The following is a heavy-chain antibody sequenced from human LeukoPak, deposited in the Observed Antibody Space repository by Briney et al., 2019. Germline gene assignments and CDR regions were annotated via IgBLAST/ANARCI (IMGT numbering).Heavy chain of an antibody. D-gene: IGHD5-24*01. CDR2: ISYDGSNK. V-gene: IGHV3-30*07. J-gene: IGHJ4*02. CDR3: ARAFGDGYSGFDY. Sequence: GGSLRLSCAASGFTFSSYAMHWVRQAPGKGLEWVAVISYDGSNKYYADSVKGRFTISRDNSKNTLYLQMNSLRAGDTAVYYCARAFGDGYSGFDYWGQGTLVTVSS. CDR1: GFTFSSYA.